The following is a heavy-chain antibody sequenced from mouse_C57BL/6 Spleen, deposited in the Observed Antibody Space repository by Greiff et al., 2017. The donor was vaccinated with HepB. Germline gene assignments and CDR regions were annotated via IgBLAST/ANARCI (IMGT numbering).Heavy chain of an antibody. V-gene: IGHV5-4*03. J-gene: IGHJ3*01. Sequence: EVNLVESGGGLVKPGGSLKLSCAASGFTFSSYAMSWVRQTPEKRLEWVATISDGGSYTYYPDNVKGRFTISRDNAKNNLYLQMSHLKSEDTAMYYCARGGDYDYDDWFAYWGQGTLVTVSA. CDR3: ARGGDYDYDDWFAY. CDR1: GFTFSSYA. D-gene: IGHD2-4*01. CDR2: ISDGGSYT.